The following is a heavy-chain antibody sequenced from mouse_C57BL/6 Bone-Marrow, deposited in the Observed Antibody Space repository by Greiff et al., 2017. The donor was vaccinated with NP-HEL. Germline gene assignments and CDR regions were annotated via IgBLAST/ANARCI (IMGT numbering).Heavy chain of an antibody. Sequence: EVMLVESGGGLVQPGGSMKLSCAASGFTFSDAWMDWVRQSPEKGLEWVAEIRNKANNHATYYAESVKGRFTISRDDSKSSVYLQMNSLRAEDTGIYYCTSPFYYSNYYWYFDVWGTGTTVTVSS. J-gene: IGHJ1*03. V-gene: IGHV6-6*01. CDR3: TSPFYYSNYYWYFDV. D-gene: IGHD2-5*01. CDR1: GFTFSDAW. CDR2: IRNKANNHAT.